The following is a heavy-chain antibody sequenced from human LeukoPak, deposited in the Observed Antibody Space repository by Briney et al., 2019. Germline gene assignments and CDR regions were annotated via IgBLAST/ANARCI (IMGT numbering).Heavy chain of an antibody. V-gene: IGHV3-53*01. D-gene: IGHD6-19*01. Sequence: GGSLRLSCAAAGFAVNTNYITWVRQAPGKGLEGVSVIYSGGSTYHPDSVKGRFSISRDKPKNTVYLQMNRLRTEDSAVYYCARVANFFDGSGYFDSWGQGTLVTVSS. CDR2: IYSGGST. J-gene: IGHJ4*02. CDR1: GFAVNTNY. CDR3: ARVANFFDGSGYFDS.